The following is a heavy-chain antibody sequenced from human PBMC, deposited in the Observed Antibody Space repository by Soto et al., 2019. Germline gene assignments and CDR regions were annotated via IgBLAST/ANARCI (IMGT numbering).Heavy chain of an antibody. Sequence: SETLSLTCTVSGGSISSSSYYWGWIRQPPGKGLEWIGSIYYSRSTYYNPSLKSRVTISVDTSKNQFSLKLSSVTAADTAVYYCARHNGYSSSWYPRNYYYYGMDVWGQGTTVTRLL. CDR2: IYYSRST. V-gene: IGHV4-39*01. CDR1: GGSISSSSYY. D-gene: IGHD6-13*01. J-gene: IGHJ6*02. CDR3: ARHNGYSSSWYPRNYYYYGMDV.